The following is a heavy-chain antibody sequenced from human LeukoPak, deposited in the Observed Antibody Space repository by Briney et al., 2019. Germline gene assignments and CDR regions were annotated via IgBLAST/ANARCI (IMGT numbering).Heavy chain of an antibody. J-gene: IGHJ3*02. CDR2: TNAGNGNT. CDR1: GYTFTSYA. Sequence: ASVKVSCKAPGYTFTSYAMHWVRQAPGQRLEWMGWTNAGNGNTKYSQKFQGRVTLTRDTTASTAYMELSSLSSEDTAVYYCARDSYYDILTGYNDAFDIWGQGTMVTVSS. V-gene: IGHV1-3*01. D-gene: IGHD3-9*01. CDR3: ARDSYYDILTGYNDAFDI.